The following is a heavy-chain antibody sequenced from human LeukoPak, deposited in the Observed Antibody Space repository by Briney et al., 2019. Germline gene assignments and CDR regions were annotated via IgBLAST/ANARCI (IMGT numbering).Heavy chain of an antibody. Sequence: PGGSLRLSCAASGFTFSSYEMNWVRQAPGKGLEWVSYISSSGTTIYYADSMKGRFTISRDNAKNSLYLQMNSLRAEDTAVYYCARRRGYMDVWGKGTTVTVSS. D-gene: IGHD5-12*01. V-gene: IGHV3-48*03. CDR1: GFTFSSYE. CDR3: ARRRGYMDV. J-gene: IGHJ6*03. CDR2: ISSSGTTI.